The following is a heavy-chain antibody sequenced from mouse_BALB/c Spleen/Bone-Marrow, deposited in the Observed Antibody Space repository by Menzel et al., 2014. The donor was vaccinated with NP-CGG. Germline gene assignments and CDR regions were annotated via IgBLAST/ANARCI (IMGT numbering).Heavy chain of an antibody. J-gene: IGHJ2*01. V-gene: IGHV2-2*02. CDR2: IWSGGST. CDR1: GFPLTSYG. CDR3: ARKEFDY. Sequence: VQLQQSGPGLVQPSQSLSITCTVSGFPLTSYGVHWVRQSPGKGPELLGVIWSGGSTDYNEAFISRLSIRKDNSKSQVFFKMYSLQANDTAIYYCARKEFDYWGQGTTHTVSS.